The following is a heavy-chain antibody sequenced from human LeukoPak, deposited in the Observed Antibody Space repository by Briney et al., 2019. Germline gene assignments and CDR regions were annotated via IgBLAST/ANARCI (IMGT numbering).Heavy chain of an antibody. Sequence: GASVKVSCKASGGTFSSYAISWVRQAPGQGLEWMGGIIPIFGTANYAQKFQGRVTITADKSTSTACMELSSLRSEDTAVYYCALGAPGDWFDPWGQGTLVTVSS. V-gene: IGHV1-69*06. J-gene: IGHJ5*02. CDR3: ALGAPGDWFDP. D-gene: IGHD3-10*01. CDR2: IIPIFGTA. CDR1: GGTFSSYA.